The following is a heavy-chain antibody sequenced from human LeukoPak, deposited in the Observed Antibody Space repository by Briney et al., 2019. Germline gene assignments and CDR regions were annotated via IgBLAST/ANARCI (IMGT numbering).Heavy chain of an antibody. CDR2: IFHSGTT. CDR3: ARTRPQDYSTSYMDV. V-gene: IGHV4-59*08. CDR1: GDSISSDY. D-gene: IGHD4-11*01. J-gene: IGHJ6*04. Sequence: SETLSLTCNITGDSISSDYWSWIRQSPGKGLEWIGFIFHSGTTDYNPALQSRVAISIDKSKNQFSLKMTSVTAADTAVYYCARTRPQDYSTSYMDVWGKGTTVTVSS.